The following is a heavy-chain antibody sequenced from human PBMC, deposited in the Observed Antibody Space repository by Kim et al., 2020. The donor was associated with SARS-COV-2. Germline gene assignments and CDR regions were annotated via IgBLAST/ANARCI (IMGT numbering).Heavy chain of an antibody. CDR2: IRGASSGGTT. J-gene: IGHJ2*01. D-gene: IGHD6-13*01. CDR3: AERGDGSSWPNWFFDV. V-gene: IGHV3-23*01. CDR1: GFTFGSYA. Sequence: GGSLRLSCAASGFTFGSYAMSWVRQAPGKGLEWVSLIRGASSGGTTYYTDSVKGRFTVSRDNSRRALYLQLNSPRAEDTAVYYCAERGDGSSWPNWFFDVWGRGTLGTVSS.